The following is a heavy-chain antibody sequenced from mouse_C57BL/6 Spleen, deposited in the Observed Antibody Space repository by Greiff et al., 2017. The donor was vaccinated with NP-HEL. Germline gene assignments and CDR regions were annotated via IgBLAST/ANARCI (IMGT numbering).Heavy chain of an antibody. CDR2: IYPRSGNT. CDR3: ARGEGSYGYFDV. D-gene: IGHD1-1*01. CDR1: GYTFTSYG. J-gene: IGHJ1*03. V-gene: IGHV1-81*01. Sequence: QVQLQQSGAELARPGASVKLSCKASGYTFTSYGISWVKQRTGQGLEWIGEIYPRSGNTYYNEKFKGKATLTADKSSSTAYMELRSLTSEDSAVYLCARGEGSYGYFDVWGTGTTVTVSS.